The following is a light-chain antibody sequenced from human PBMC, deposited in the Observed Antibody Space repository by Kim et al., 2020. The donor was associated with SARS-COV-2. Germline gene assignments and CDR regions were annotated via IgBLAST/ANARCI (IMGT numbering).Light chain of an antibody. CDR2: GAS. V-gene: IGKV3-15*01. J-gene: IGKJ2*01. CDR3: QQYNNWPPYT. Sequence: VSPGERPTLSCSASQSVSSNLAWYQQKPGQAPRLLIYGASTRATGVPARFSGSGSGTEFTLTISSLQSEDFAVYYCQQYNNWPPYTFGQGTKLEI. CDR1: QSVSSN.